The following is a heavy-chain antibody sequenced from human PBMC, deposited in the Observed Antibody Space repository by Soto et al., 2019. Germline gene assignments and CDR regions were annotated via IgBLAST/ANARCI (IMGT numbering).Heavy chain of an antibody. V-gene: IGHV4-31*03. CDR3: ARYCSGGSCYSSHFDY. CDR1: GGSISSGGYY. J-gene: IGHJ4*02. Sequence: QVQLQESGPGLVKPSQTLSLTCTVSGGSISSGGYYWSWIRQHPGKGLEWIGYIYYSGSTYYNPSLKRRVTISVDTSKNQFSLKLSSVTAADTAVYYCARYCSGGSCYSSHFDYWGQGTLVTVSS. CDR2: IYYSGST. D-gene: IGHD2-15*01.